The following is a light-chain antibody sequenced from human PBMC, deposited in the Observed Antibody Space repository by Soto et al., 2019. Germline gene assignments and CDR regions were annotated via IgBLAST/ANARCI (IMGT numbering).Light chain of an antibody. Sequence: EIVLTQSPGTLSLSPGERATLSCRASQSVSSNLAGYHQQPGQAPSLLIFGASTRATGIPDRFSGSGSGTDFTLTISRLEPEDFAVYYCQQYGRPSRTFGQGTKVEIK. V-gene: IGKV3-20*01. CDR3: QQYGRPSRT. J-gene: IGKJ1*01. CDR1: QSVSSN. CDR2: GAS.